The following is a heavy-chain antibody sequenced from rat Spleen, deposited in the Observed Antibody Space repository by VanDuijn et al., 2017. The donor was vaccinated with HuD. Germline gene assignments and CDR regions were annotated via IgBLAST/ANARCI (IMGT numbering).Heavy chain of an antibody. V-gene: IGHV5-58*01. CDR3: ARLLTTEGIPSG. CDR1: GFTFSTYW. D-gene: IGHD1-11*01. CDR2: ISSDGVNT. J-gene: IGHJ2*01. Sequence: EVQLVETGGGLVQPGRSLKLSCVASGFTFSTYWMYWVRQAPGKGLEWVSSISSDGVNTYYPDSVKGRFTISRDNAKSTLYLQMDSLRSEDTATYYCARLLTTEGIPSGWGQGVMVTVSS.